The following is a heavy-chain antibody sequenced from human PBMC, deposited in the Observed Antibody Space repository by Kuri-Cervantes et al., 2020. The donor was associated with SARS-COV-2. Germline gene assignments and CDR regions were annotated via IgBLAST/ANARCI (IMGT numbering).Heavy chain of an antibody. V-gene: IGHV3-30*02. CDR2: IRYDGSNK. J-gene: IGHJ4*02. D-gene: IGHD3-22*01. CDR3: AKDALIVVVINYYFDY. CDR1: GFTFSSYS. Sequence: GGSLRLSCAASGFTFSSYSMNWVRQAPGKGLEWVAFIRYDGSNKYYADSVKGRFTISRDNSKNTLHLQMNSLRAEDTAVYYCAKDALIVVVINYYFDYWGQGTLVTVSS.